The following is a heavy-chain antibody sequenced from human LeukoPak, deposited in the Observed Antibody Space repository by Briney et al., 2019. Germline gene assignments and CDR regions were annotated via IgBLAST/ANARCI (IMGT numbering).Heavy chain of an antibody. Sequence: GGSLRLSCAASGDTFSSYAMHRVRQAPGKGLEWVAVISYDGSNKYYADSVKGRFTISRDNSKNTLYLQMNSLRAEDTAVYYCARPLAYCGGDCFGDYYYYGMDVWGQGTTVTVSS. CDR3: ARPLAYCGGDCFGDYYYYGMDV. D-gene: IGHD2-21*02. CDR2: ISYDGSNK. J-gene: IGHJ6*02. V-gene: IGHV3-30-3*01. CDR1: GDTFSSYA.